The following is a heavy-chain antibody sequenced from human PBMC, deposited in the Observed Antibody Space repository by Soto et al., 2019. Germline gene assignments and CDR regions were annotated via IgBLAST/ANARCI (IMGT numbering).Heavy chain of an antibody. Sequence: ASVKVSCKASGYTFTGYYMHWVRQAPGQGLEWMGWINPNSGGTNYAQKFQGWVTMTRDTSISTAYMELSRLRSDDTAVYYCARGDIVLVPAAETHYYYYYGMDVWGQGTTVTVS. CDR1: GYTFTGYY. V-gene: IGHV1-2*04. CDR2: INPNSGGT. CDR3: ARGDIVLVPAAETHYYYYYGMDV. J-gene: IGHJ6*02. D-gene: IGHD2-2*01.